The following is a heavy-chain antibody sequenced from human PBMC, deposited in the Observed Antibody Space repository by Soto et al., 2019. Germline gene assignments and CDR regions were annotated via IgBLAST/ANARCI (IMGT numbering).Heavy chain of an antibody. D-gene: IGHD3-3*01. CDR1: GGSISSYY. J-gene: IGHJ6*02. V-gene: IGHV4-59*01. CDR2: IYYSGST. Sequence: SETLSLTCTVSGGSISSYYWSWIRQPPGKGLEWIGYIYYSGSTNYNPSLKSRVTISVDTSKNQFSLKLSSVTAADPVVYYCARGNDFFGGYFRAYYYYYYGMDVWGQGTTVTVSS. CDR3: ARGNDFFGGYFRAYYYYYYGMDV.